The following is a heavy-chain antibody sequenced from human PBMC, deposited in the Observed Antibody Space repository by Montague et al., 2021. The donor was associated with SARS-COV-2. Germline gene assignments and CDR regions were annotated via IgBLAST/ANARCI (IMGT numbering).Heavy chain of an antibody. V-gene: IGHV4-4*02. D-gene: IGHD3-22*01. Sequence: SETLSLTCVVSNGSISSNEWWSWVRQAPGKGLEWIGKIYHTGGTNYNPSLRSRVTISLDKFENQFSLKLTSVTAADTAVYYCARLGGLIGRPPAGYNWLDPWGQGTLVSVSS. CDR2: IYHTGGT. CDR3: ARLGGLIGRPPAGYNWLDP. CDR1: NGSISSNEW. J-gene: IGHJ5*02.